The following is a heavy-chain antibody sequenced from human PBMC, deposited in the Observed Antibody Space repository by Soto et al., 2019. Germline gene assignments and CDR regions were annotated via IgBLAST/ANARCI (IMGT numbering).Heavy chain of an antibody. CDR1: GFTFSSYS. CDR3: ARGGRITMVRGSPYYFDY. V-gene: IGHV3-21*01. J-gene: IGHJ4*02. CDR2: ISSSSSYI. Sequence: EVPLVESGGGLVKPGGSLRLSCAASGFTFSSYSMNWVRQAPGKGLEWVSSISSSSSYIYYADSVKGRFTISRDNAKNSLYLQMNSLRAEDTAVYYCARGGRITMVRGSPYYFDYWGQGTLVTVSS. D-gene: IGHD3-10*01.